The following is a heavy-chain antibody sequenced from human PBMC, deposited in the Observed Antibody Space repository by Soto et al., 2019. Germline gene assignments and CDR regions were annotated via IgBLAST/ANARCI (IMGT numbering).Heavy chain of an antibody. CDR3: AREGSSSWTPFDY. D-gene: IGHD6-13*01. CDR1: GFTFSSYA. Sequence: ESGGGVVQPGRSLRLSCAASGFTFSSYAMHWVRQAPGKGLEWVAVISYDGSNKYYADSVKGRFTISSDNSKNTLYLQMNSLRAEDTAVYYCAREGSSSWTPFDYWGQGTLVTVSS. J-gene: IGHJ4*02. CDR2: ISYDGSNK. V-gene: IGHV3-30-3*01.